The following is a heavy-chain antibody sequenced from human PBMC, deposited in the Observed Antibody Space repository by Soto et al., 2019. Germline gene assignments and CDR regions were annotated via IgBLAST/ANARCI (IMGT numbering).Heavy chain of an antibody. J-gene: IGHJ4*03. D-gene: IGHD2-15*01. V-gene: IGHV1-18*01. Sequence: QVQLVQSGAEVKKPGASVKVSCKTSGYTFTGYGINWVRQAPGHGLEWMGWISVFNGNTKYGQNIQDRVNMTTDTSASTAYMERGIHRSDDTAVYFCVRDVRGCILATGGQGTLMVVSS. CDR1: GYTFTGYG. CDR3: VRDVRGCILAT. CDR2: ISVFNGNT.